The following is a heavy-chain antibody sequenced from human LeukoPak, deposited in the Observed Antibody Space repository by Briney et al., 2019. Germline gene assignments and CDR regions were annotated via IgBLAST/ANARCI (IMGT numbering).Heavy chain of an antibody. CDR2: IYPGDFDT. D-gene: IGHD6-19*01. Sequence: GESLKISCKGSGYSFTNYWIGWVRQMPGKGLEWMGIIYPGDFDTKYSPSFQSQVTMSVDKSISTAYLQWSSLKASDTAMYYCARHMSAAVAGNNYYYYMDVWGKGTTVTVSS. J-gene: IGHJ6*03. CDR1: GYSFTNYW. V-gene: IGHV5-51*01. CDR3: ARHMSAAVAGNNYYYYMDV.